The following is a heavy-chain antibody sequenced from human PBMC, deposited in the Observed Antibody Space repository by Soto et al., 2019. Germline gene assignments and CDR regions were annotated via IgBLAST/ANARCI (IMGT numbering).Heavy chain of an antibody. D-gene: IGHD2-2*01. V-gene: IGHV3-73*01. CDR2: IRSKANSYAT. CDR3: TSPYCSSTSCYAPHYYYGMDV. Sequence: GGSLRLSCAASGFTFSGSAMQWVRQASGKGLEWVGRIRSKANSYATAYAASVKGRFTISRDDSKNTAYLQMNSLKTEDTAVYYCTSPYCSSTSCYAPHYYYGMDVWGQGTAVTVSS. J-gene: IGHJ6*02. CDR1: GFTFSGSA.